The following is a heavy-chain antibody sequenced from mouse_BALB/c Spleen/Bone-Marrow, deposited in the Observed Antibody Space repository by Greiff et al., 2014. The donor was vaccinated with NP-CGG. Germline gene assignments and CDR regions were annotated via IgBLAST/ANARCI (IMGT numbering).Heavy chain of an antibody. V-gene: IGHV3-8*02. CDR2: ISYSGST. J-gene: IGHJ1*01. CDR3: ARRDYGKHFDV. D-gene: IGHD2-1*01. Sequence: EVKLMESGPSLVKPSQTLSLTCSVTGDSITSGYWNWIRKFPGSKLEYMGHISYSGSTYYNPSLKSRISITRDTSKNQFYLQLDSVTTVDTATYYCARRDYGKHFDVWGAGTTVTVSS. CDR1: GDSITSGY.